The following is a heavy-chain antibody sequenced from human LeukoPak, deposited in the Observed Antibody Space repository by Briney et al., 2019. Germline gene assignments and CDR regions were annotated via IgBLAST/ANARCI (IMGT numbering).Heavy chain of an antibody. D-gene: IGHD5-18*01. CDR1: GFTFSNYD. CDR3: ARGAHTHFDY. Sequence: GGSLRLSCAASGFTFSNYDMHWVRQATGKGLEWVSAIGTAGDTYYQGSVRGRFTMSRENAKNSLYLQMNSLTAGDTAVYYCARGAHTHFDYWGQGILVTVSS. J-gene: IGHJ4*02. V-gene: IGHV3-13*04. CDR2: IGTAGDT.